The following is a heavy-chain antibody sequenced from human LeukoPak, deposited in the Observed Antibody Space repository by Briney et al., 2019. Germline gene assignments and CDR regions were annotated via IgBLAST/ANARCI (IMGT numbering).Heavy chain of an antibody. CDR2: INPNSGDT. CDR3: ATGSGTYSPDY. J-gene: IGHJ4*02. Sequence: GASVKVSCKASGYTXAGQYLHWVRQAPGQGLEWMGWINPNSGDTNYAQNFQGRVTMTRDTSISTAYMELSRLTSDDTAVYYCATGSGTYSPDYWGQGTLVTVSS. CDR1: GYTXAGQY. V-gene: IGHV1-2*02. D-gene: IGHD3-10*01.